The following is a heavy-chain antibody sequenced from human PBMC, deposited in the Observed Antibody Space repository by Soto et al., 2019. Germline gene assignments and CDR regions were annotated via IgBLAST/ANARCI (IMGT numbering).Heavy chain of an antibody. CDR2: IRSKTNSYAT. D-gene: IGHD3-22*01. J-gene: IGHJ5*02. CDR1: GFTSCGSA. Sequence: GGSLRLFCAASGFTSCGSAIHWVRQASGKGLEWVGRIRSKTNSYATSYAASVKGGLTISRDDSKNTAYLQMNSLKTEDTAVYYCTRDPRNYYDRRGSANWFDPWGQGTLVTV. CDR3: TRDPRNYYDRRGSANWFDP. V-gene: IGHV3-73*01.